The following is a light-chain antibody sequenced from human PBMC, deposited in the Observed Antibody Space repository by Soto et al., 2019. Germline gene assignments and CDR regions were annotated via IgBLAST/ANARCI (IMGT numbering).Light chain of an antibody. CDR2: GSS. J-gene: IGKJ3*01. CDR3: QQANSFPFT. Sequence: DIQMTQSPSSVSASVGDRVTITCRASQDIRTWLAWYQQKPGKAPKLLIYGSSSLQSGVPSRFSGSGSGTDFTLTISSLQPEDFATYYCQQANSFPFTFGPGTKVDLK. V-gene: IGKV1-12*02. CDR1: QDIRTW.